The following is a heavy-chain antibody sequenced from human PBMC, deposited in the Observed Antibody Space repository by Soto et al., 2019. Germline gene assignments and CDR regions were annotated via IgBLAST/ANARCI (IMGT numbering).Heavy chain of an antibody. J-gene: IGHJ6*02. D-gene: IGHD3-22*01. CDR1: GFTFSSYW. Sequence: EVRLVESGGGLVQPGGSLTLSCAASGFTFSSYWMTWVRQAPGKGLEWVANINQDGSEKYYMDYMKGRFTISRDNAKNPLLLQLNSLRAEDTAVYYCARDRGRPDLRDTHYYDSSDLDYGMDVWGQGTTVTVSS. CDR2: INQDGSEK. CDR3: ARDRGRPDLRDTHYYDSSDLDYGMDV. V-gene: IGHV3-7*01.